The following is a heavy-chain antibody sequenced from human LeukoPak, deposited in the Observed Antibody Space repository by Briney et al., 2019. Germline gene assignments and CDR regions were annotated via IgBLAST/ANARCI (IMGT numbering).Heavy chain of an antibody. CDR3: ARGAVAARVVYFDY. Sequence: GGSLRLSCAASGFTFSSYAMHWVRQAPGKGLEWVAVISYDGSNKYYADSVKGRFTISRDNSKSTLYLQMNSLRAEDTAVYYCARGAVAARVVYFDYWGQGTLVTVSS. V-gene: IGHV3-30-3*01. CDR1: GFTFSSYA. D-gene: IGHD2-15*01. CDR2: ISYDGSNK. J-gene: IGHJ4*02.